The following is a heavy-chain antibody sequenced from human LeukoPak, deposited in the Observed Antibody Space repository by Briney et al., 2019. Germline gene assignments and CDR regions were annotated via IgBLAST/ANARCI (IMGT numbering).Heavy chain of an antibody. CDR1: GDSISSYY. CDR3: ARDMVRGVKAYLSWFDP. J-gene: IGHJ5*02. D-gene: IGHD3-10*01. Sequence: SETLSLTCTVSGDSISSYYWSWIRQPAGKGLEWIGRMYVSGSTNYNPSLKSRVTMSVDTSKNQFSLKMTSVTASDTAFYYCARDMVRGVKAYLSWFDPWGQGILVTVPT. V-gene: IGHV4-4*07. CDR2: MYVSGST.